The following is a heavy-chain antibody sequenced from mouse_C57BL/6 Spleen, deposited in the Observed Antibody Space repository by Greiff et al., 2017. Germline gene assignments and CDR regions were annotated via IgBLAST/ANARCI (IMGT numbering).Heavy chain of an antibody. CDR3: ARGGWLLLDFDV. CDR1: GYTFTSYW. D-gene: IGHD2-3*01. V-gene: IGHV1-53*01. J-gene: IGHJ1*03. Sequence: QVQLQQPGTELVKPGASVKLSCKASGYTFTSYWMHWVKQRPGQGLEWIGNINPSNGGTNYNEKFKSKATLTVDKSSSTVYMQLSSLTSEDSAVYYCARGGWLLLDFDVWGTGTTVTVSS. CDR2: INPSNGGT.